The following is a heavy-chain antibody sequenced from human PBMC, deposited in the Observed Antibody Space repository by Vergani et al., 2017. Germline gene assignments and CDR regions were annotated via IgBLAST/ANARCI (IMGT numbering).Heavy chain of an antibody. J-gene: IGHJ3*02. V-gene: IGHV1-3*01. CDR1: GYTFTSYA. CDR3: ARVTSSGPDAFDI. CDR2: INAGNGNT. D-gene: IGHD6-19*01. Sequence: QVQLVQSGAEVKKPGASVKVSCKASGYTFTSYAMHWVRQAPGQRLEWMGWINAGNGNTKYSQKFQGRVTITRDTSASTAYMELSSLRSEDTAVYYCARVTSSGPDAFDIWGQGTMVTVSS.